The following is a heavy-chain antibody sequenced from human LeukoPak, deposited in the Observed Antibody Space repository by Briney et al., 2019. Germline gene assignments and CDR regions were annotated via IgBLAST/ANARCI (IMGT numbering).Heavy chain of an antibody. CDR3: ARDQQLSYCGGDCYPAN. CDR2: IYTSGST. J-gene: IGHJ4*02. CDR1: GGSISSGSYF. V-gene: IGHV4-61*02. Sequence: PSQTLSLTCTVSGGSISSGSYFWSWLRQPAGKGLEWIVRIYTSGSTDYNPSLQSRVNMSVDTSKNQFSLKLNSVTAADTAVYYCARDQQLSYCGGDCYPANWGQGTLVTVSS. D-gene: IGHD2-21*02.